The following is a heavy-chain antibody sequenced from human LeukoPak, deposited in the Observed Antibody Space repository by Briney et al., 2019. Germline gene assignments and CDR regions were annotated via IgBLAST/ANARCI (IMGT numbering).Heavy chain of an antibody. V-gene: IGHV3-9*01. CDR2: ISWNSGSI. Sequence: GGSLRLSCAASGFTFDDYAMHWVRQAPGKGLEWVSGISWNSGSIGYADSVKGRFTISRDNAKNSLYLQMNSLRAEDTALYYCAKDIAYGGNPEYFQHWGQGTPVTVSS. J-gene: IGHJ1*01. CDR1: GFTFDDYA. CDR3: AKDIAYGGNPEYFQH. D-gene: IGHD4-23*01.